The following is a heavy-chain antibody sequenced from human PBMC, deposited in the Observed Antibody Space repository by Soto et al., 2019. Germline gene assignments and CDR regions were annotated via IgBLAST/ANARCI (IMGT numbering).Heavy chain of an antibody. CDR1: GFTFDDYT. V-gene: IGHV3-43*01. CDR3: AKGGREDPEKASSSRDY. CDR2: ISWDGGST. Sequence: GGSLRLSCAASGFTFDDYTMHWVRQAPGKGLEWVSLISWDGGSTYYADSVKGRFTISRDNSKNSLYLQMNSLRTEDTALYYCAKGGREDPEKASSSRDYWGQGTLVTVYS. J-gene: IGHJ4*02. D-gene: IGHD6-6*01.